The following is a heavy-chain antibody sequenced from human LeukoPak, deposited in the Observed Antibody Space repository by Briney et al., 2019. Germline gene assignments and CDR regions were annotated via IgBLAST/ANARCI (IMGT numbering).Heavy chain of an antibody. CDR2: ISYDGSNK. V-gene: IGHV3-30*18. Sequence: QPGRSLRLSCAASGFTFSSYGMHWGRQAPGKGLEWVAVISYDGSNKYYADSVKGRFTISRDNSKNTLYLQMNSLRAEDTAVYYCAKTMVRGGTLPFDYWGQGTLVTVSS. D-gene: IGHD3-10*01. J-gene: IGHJ4*02. CDR3: AKTMVRGGTLPFDY. CDR1: GFTFSSYG.